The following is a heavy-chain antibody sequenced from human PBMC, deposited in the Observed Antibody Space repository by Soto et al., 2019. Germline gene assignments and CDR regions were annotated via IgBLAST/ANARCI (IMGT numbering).Heavy chain of an antibody. Sequence: EVQLVESGGGSVQPGGSLRLSCAASGFTFSSYDMHWVRQATGKGLEWVSAIGSAGDTYYPGSVKGRFTISRENAKNSLYLQMNSLRAEDTAVYYCARVKSSGWYFFDYWGQGTLVTVSS. CDR1: GFTFSSYD. V-gene: IGHV3-13*01. J-gene: IGHJ4*02. CDR2: IGSAGDT. CDR3: ARVKSSGWYFFDY. D-gene: IGHD6-19*01.